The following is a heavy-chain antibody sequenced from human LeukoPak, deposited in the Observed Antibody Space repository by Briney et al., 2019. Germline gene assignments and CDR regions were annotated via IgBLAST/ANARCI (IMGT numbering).Heavy chain of an antibody. J-gene: IGHJ4*02. CDR2: MSYSEST. V-gene: IGHV4-39*01. CDR3: ARHEENTCYSNVDY. D-gene: IGHD2-15*01. Sequence: SESLSLTCTVSGGSISSSSYYWGWIRQPPGKGLEWSGSMSYSESTYYNPALKSRVTMSVDTSKNQLSLKLSYVTAADTAVYYCARHEENTCYSNVDYWGQGTLVTVSS. CDR1: GGSISSSSYY.